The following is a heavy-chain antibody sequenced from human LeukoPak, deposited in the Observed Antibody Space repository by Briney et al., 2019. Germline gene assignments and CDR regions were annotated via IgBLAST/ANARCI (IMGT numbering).Heavy chain of an antibody. V-gene: IGHV3-74*01. CDR1: GFTFSGYW. CDR2: INTDGSSI. D-gene: IGHD6-6*01. J-gene: IGHJ5*02. Sequence: GGSLRLSCAASGFTFSGYWMHWVRQAPGKGLVWVSRINTDGSSISYADSVKGRFTISRDNAKNTLYLQMNSLRAEDTAVYYCARDGDSSSNWFDPWGQGTLVTVSS. CDR3: ARDGDSSSNWFDP.